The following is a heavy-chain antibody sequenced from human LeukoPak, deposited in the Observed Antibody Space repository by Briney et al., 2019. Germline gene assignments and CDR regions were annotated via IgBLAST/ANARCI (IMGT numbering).Heavy chain of an antibody. V-gene: IGHV3-30*03. CDR1: GFTFSRYG. D-gene: IGHD2-8*02. Sequence: GGSLRLSCAASGFTFSRYGIHWVRQAPGKGLEWVAVISYDGSDKYYADSVKGRFTISRDNSKKTLYLQMNSLRTEDTAVYYCARDQTAVTGVWGTIDYWGQGTLVTVSS. J-gene: IGHJ4*02. CDR2: ISYDGSDK. CDR3: ARDQTAVTGVWGTIDY.